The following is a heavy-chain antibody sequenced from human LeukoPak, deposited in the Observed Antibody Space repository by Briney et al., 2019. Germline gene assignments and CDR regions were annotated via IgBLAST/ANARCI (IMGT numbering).Heavy chain of an antibody. V-gene: IGHV3-74*01. Sequence: GGSLRLSCAASGFTFSSYWMHWVRQAPGKGLVWVSRINSDGSSTSYADSVKGRFTISRDNAKNTPYLQMNSLRAEDTAVYYCARDRQIAAAGTSFDYWGQGTLVTVSS. CDR2: INSDGSST. CDR1: GFTFSSYW. CDR3: ARDRQIAAAGTSFDY. J-gene: IGHJ4*02. D-gene: IGHD6-13*01.